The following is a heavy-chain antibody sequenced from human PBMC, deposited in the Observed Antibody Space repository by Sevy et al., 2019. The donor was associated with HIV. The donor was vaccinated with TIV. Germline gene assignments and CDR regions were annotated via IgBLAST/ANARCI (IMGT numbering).Heavy chain of an antibody. D-gene: IGHD3-22*01. V-gene: IGHV3-30*03. CDR3: AGARYDTSGSFDAFDI. J-gene: IGHJ3*02. CDR1: GFTFSSYG. Sequence: GGSLRLSCAASGFTFSSYGMHWVRQAPGKGLEWVAVISYDGSNKYYADSVKGRFTIARDNSKNKSYLQMQSLRAEDTAVYYCAGARYDTSGSFDAFDIWGQWTMVTVSS. CDR2: ISYDGSNK.